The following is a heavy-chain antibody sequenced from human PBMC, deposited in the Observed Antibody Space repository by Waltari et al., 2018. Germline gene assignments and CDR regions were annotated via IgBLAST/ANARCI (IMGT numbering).Heavy chain of an antibody. CDR3: ARPDHYDFWSGDYYMDV. D-gene: IGHD3-3*01. CDR2: INHSGST. CDR1: GGSFSGYY. V-gene: IGHV4-34*01. Sequence: QVQLQQWGAGLLKPSETLSLTCAVYGGSFSGYYWSWIRQPPGKGLEWIGEINHSGSTNYNPSLQRRVTISVDTSKNQFSLKLSSVTAADTAVYYCARPDHYDFWSGDYYMDVWGKGTTVTVSS. J-gene: IGHJ6*03.